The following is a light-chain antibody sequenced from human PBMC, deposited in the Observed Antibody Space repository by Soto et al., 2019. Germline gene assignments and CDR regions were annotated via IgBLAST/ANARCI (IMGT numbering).Light chain of an antibody. V-gene: IGKV3-11*01. CDR2: DAS. Sequence: EIVLTQSPATLSLSPGXRAXLXCXASQSVSXYLAWYQQKPGQAPRLLIYDASNRATGIPARFSGSGSGTDFTLTISSLEPXXXXVXXXXXXXNWPPTFGQGTKLEIK. CDR3: XXXXNWPPT. J-gene: IGKJ2*01. CDR1: QSVSXY.